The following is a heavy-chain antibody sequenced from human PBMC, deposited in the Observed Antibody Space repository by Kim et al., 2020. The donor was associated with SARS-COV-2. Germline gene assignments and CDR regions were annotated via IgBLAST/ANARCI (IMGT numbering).Heavy chain of an antibody. CDR1: GFTFSSYA. CDR3: ANPEGRYCSGGSCYKGYNWFDP. CDR2: ISGSGGST. V-gene: IGHV3-23*01. J-gene: IGHJ5*02. D-gene: IGHD2-15*01. Sequence: GGSLRLSCAASGFTFSSYAMSWVRQAPGKGLEWVSAISGSGGSTYYADSVKGRFTISRDNSKNTLYLQMNSLRAEDTAVYYCANPEGRYCSGGSCYKGYNWFDPWGQGTLVTVSS.